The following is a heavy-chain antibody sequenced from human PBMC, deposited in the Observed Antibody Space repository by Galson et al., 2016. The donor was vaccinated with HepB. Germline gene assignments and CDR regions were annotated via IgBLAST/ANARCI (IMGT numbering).Heavy chain of an antibody. D-gene: IGHD6-13*01. CDR2: IWFDGSRK. CDR1: GFTFSSYG. V-gene: IGHV3-33*01. CDR3: ARGRSGSSWVAEEDY. J-gene: IGHJ4*02. Sequence: SLRLSCAASGFTFSSYGMHWVRQAPGKGLEWVATIWFDGSRKSYADSVKGRFTVSRDNSKNTLDMEMNNLRAEDTAVYYCARGRSGSSWVAEEDYWGQGTLVTVSS.